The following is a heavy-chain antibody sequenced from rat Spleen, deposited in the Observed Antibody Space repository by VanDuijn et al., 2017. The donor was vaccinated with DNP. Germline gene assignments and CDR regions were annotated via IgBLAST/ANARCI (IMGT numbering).Heavy chain of an antibody. CDR3: AKGNDGWDY. Sequence: EVQLVESGGGLVQPGGSLKLSCAASGFTFSNYYMAWVRQAPGKGLEWVASINTDGGSTYYPDSVKGRFTISRDNAENTVYLQMNSLRSEDTATYYCAKGNDGWDYWGQGVMVTVSS. D-gene: IGHD1-12*02. CDR2: INTDGGST. J-gene: IGHJ2*01. V-gene: IGHV5-58*01. CDR1: GFTFSNYY.